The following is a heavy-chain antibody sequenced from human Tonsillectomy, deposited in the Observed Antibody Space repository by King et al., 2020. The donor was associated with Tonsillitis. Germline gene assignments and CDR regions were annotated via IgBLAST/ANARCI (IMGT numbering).Heavy chain of an antibody. CDR1: GFTFSGSD. Sequence: VQLVESGGGLVQPGGSLKLSCAASGFTFSGSDMHWVRQASGKGLEWVGRIRSKGNSYATAYAASVKGRFTISRDDSKNTAYLQMNSLKTEDTAVYYCTRLGDHYYGIDYWGQGTLVTVSS. V-gene: IGHV3-73*01. J-gene: IGHJ4*02. CDR3: TRLGDHYYGIDY. D-gene: IGHD3-3*01. CDR2: IRSKGNSYAT.